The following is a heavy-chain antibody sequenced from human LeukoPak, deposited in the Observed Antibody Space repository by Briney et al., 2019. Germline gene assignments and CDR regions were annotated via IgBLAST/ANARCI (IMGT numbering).Heavy chain of an antibody. CDR3: ARDRWGRFDY. CDR2: INHSGST. CDR1: GGSFSGYY. D-gene: IGHD3-16*01. Sequence: SETLSLTCAVYGGSFSGYYWSWIRQPPGKGLEWIGEINHSGSTNYNPSLKSRVTISVDTSKNQFSLKLSSVTSADTAVYYCARDRWGRFDYWGQGTLVTVSS. J-gene: IGHJ4*02. V-gene: IGHV4-34*01.